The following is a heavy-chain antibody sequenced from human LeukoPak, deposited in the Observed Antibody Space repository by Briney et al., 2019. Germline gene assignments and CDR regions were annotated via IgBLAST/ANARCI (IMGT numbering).Heavy chain of an antibody. CDR1: GFTFSTYW. D-gene: IGHD4-17*01. Sequence: PGGSLRLSCAASGFTFSTYWMHWVRQAPGKGLVWVSRINTDGSSTTYADSVKGRFTSSRDNAKNTLYLQMNRLRAEDTAVYYCASAHNDYGDCDFGYWGQGTLVTVSS. V-gene: IGHV3-74*01. CDR2: INTDGSST. CDR3: ASAHNDYGDCDFGY. J-gene: IGHJ4*02.